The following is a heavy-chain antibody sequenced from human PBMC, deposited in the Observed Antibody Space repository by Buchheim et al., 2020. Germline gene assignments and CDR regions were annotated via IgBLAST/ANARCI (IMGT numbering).Heavy chain of an antibody. D-gene: IGHD2-8*01. V-gene: IGHV4-4*02. Sequence: QVQLRESGPGLVKPSETLSLTCAVSGASISSRNWWTWVRQPPGMGLEWIGEISPSGTTNYNASLKSRVTISIDKSMDQFSLILKFVTAADTAVYYCTKRPDCPNGQCYHNYFDYWGQGAL. J-gene: IGHJ4*02. CDR3: TKRPDCPNGQCYHNYFDY. CDR2: ISPSGTT. CDR1: GASISSRNW.